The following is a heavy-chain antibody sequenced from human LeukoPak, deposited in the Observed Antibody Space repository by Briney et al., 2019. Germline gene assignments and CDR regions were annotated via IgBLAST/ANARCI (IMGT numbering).Heavy chain of an antibody. J-gene: IGHJ4*02. CDR2: ISASCGST. CDR3: AKFNAMTTLTPFDY. V-gene: IGHV3-23*01. Sequence: PGGSLRLSCAASGFTFSNYAMSWVRQAPGKGLEWVSAISASCGSTYYADSVRGRFTISRDNSKNTLYMQMNSLRAEDTAIYYCAKFNAMTTLTPFDYWGQGTLVTVSP. D-gene: IGHD4-17*01. CDR1: GFTFSNYA.